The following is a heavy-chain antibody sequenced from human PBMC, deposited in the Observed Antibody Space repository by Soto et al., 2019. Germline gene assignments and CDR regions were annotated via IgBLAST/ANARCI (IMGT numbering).Heavy chain of an antibody. D-gene: IGHD2-21*01. J-gene: IGHJ5*02. Sequence: KPSETLSVICNVSGGSISSSSSYWGWIPQPPGKGREWIDRIYYHQNPYYNPSLKSRVTIYVDTSKNQFSLKLSSVTAADTAVYYCARLFSSLVNPWFDPWGHGTLVTVSS. CDR3: ARLFSSLVNPWFDP. CDR2: IYYHQNP. V-gene: IGHV4-39*01. CDR1: GGSISSSSSY.